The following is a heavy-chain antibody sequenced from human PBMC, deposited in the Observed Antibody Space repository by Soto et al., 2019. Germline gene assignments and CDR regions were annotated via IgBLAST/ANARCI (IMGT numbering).Heavy chain of an antibody. V-gene: IGHV3-33*01. J-gene: IGHJ4*02. CDR2: IWYDGSNK. CDR1: GFTFSSYG. D-gene: IGHD2-2*01. Sequence: PGGSLRLSCAASGFTFSSYGMHWVRQAPGKGLEWVAVIWYDGSNKYYADSVKGRFTISRDNSKNTLYLQMNSLRAEDTAVYYCASGGNIIVVPAATAAYWGQGTLVTISS. CDR3: ASGGNIIVVPAATAAY.